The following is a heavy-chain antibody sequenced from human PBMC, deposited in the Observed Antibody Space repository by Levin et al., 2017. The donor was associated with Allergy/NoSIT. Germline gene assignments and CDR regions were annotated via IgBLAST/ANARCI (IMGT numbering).Heavy chain of an antibody. CDR3: ARTEGYGSGSYYDPPFYFDY. Sequence: PGGSLRLSCAASGFTFSSYEMNWVRQAPGKGLEWVSYISSSGSTIYYADSVKGRFTISRDNAKNSLYLQMNSLRAEDTAVYYCARTEGYGSGSYYDPPFYFDYWGQGTLVTVSS. D-gene: IGHD3-10*01. CDR2: ISSSGSTI. V-gene: IGHV3-48*03. J-gene: IGHJ4*02. CDR1: GFTFSSYE.